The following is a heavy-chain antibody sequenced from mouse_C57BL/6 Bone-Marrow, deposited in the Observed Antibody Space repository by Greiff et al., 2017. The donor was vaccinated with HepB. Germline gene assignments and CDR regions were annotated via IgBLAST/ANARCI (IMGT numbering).Heavy chain of an antibody. CDR1: GYSITSGYY. D-gene: IGHD4-1*01. Sequence: ESGPGLVKPSQSLSLTCSVTGYSITSGYYWNWIRQFPGNKLEWMGYISYDGSNNYNPSLKNRISITRDTSKNQFFLKLNSVTTEDTATYYCARRANWGFAYWGQGTLVTVSA. CDR3: ARRANWGFAY. V-gene: IGHV3-6*01. CDR2: ISYDGSN. J-gene: IGHJ3*01.